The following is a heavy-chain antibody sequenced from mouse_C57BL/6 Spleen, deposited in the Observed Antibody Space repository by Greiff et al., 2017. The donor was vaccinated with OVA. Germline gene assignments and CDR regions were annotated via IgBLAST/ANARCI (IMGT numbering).Heavy chain of an antibody. CDR3: AREDYGSNYSWFAY. V-gene: IGHV1-52*01. Sequence: QVQLKQPGAELVRPGSSVKLSCKASGYTFTSYWMHWVKQRPIQGLEWIGNIDPSDSETHYNQKFTDKATLPVDKSSSTAHMQLISLTSEDSAVYYCAREDYGSNYSWFAYWGQGTLVTVSA. D-gene: IGHD1-1*01. J-gene: IGHJ3*01. CDR2: IDPSDSET. CDR1: GYTFTSYW.